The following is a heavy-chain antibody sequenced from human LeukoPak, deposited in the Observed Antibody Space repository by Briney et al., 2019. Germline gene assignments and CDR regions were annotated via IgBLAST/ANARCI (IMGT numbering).Heavy chain of an antibody. Sequence: ASVKVSCKASGYTFTGYYMHWVRQAPGQGLEWMGWINPNSGGTNYAQKFQGRVTMTRDTSISTACMELSRLRSDDTAVYYCARSLAADTSHDAFGIWGQGTMATVSS. CDR2: INPNSGGT. J-gene: IGHJ3*02. V-gene: IGHV1-2*02. CDR3: ARSLAADTSHDAFGI. D-gene: IGHD2-2*02. CDR1: GYTFTGYY.